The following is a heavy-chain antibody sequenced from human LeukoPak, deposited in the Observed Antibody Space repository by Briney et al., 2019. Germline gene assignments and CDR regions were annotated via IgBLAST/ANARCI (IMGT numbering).Heavy chain of an antibody. Sequence: GGSLKIPCSAPGFTFSNYWMHWVRQGPGKGLVWVSRSTSDGTNTSYADYVKGRFTICRDNANNTLYLQMSSLRAEDTAVYYCARGGDPVKYYAEYCQHWGQGTLVSVSS. CDR3: ARGGDPVKYYAEYCQH. D-gene: IGHD2-21*02. J-gene: IGHJ1*01. V-gene: IGHV3-74*01. CDR2: STSDGTNT. CDR1: GFTFSNYW.